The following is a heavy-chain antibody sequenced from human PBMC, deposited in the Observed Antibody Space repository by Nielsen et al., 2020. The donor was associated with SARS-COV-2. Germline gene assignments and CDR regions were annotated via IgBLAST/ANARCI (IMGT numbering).Heavy chain of an antibody. V-gene: IGHV4-30-4*01. CDR1: GCSIASADYF. J-gene: IGHJ5*02. CDR2: IYYSGTT. Sequence: SATLSLTCTVSGCSIASADYFWSRIRQPPGKGLEWIGYIYYSGTTYYNPSLESRLTMSVDTSKNQFSLRLDSVTAADTAVYYCAGDSMSGYSGYDRFDPWGQRTLVTVSS. CDR3: AGDSMSGYSGYDRFDP. D-gene: IGHD5-12*01.